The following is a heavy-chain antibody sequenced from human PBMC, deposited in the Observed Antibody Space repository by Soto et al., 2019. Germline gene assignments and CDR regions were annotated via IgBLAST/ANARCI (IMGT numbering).Heavy chain of an antibody. Sequence: EVQLVQSGGGLVQPGGSLRLSCVGSGFTFSDFYMNWVRQAPGKGLEWVANIRPDGYGPNLVESVKGRFTTSRDNAKNPLFLQMNSLSADHTAVYYFAGWGVHDYNYWGQGILVTVSS. CDR3: AGWGVHDYNY. CDR1: GFTFSDFY. CDR2: IRPDGYGP. V-gene: IGHV3-7*03. J-gene: IGHJ4*02. D-gene: IGHD4-4*01.